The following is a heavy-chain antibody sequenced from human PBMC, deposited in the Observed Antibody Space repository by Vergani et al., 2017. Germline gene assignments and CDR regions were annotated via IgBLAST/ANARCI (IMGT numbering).Heavy chain of an antibody. Sequence: QVQLQQWGGGLLKPSETLSLTCVVNGGSFTSYHWTWIRQSPGEGLDWVGDIDHTGRPDYNPSLKSRLTMSVDKSRNQFSLTLNSVTATDTAIYFCARVKTETNGHLYYYYYMDVWGQGTAVTVS. J-gene: IGHJ6*03. CDR3: ARVKTETNGHLYYYYYMDV. D-gene: IGHD2-8*01. CDR1: GGSFTSYH. V-gene: IGHV4-34*01. CDR2: IDHTGRP.